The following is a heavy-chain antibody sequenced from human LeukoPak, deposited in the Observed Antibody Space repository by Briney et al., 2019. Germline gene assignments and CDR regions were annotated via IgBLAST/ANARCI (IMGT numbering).Heavy chain of an antibody. CDR2: IWYDGSNK. J-gene: IGHJ4*02. CDR1: GFTFSSYG. CDR3: ARDYDHSSGWFDY. D-gene: IGHD6-19*01. V-gene: IGHV3-33*01. Sequence: GGSLRLSCAASGFTFSSYGMHWVRQAPGKGLEWVAVIWYDGSNKYYADSVKGRFTISRDNSKNTLYLQMNSLRAEDTAVYYCARDYDHSSGWFDYWGQGTLVTVSS.